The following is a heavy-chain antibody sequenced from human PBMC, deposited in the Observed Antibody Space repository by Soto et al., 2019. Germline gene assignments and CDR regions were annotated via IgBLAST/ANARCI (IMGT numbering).Heavy chain of an antibody. Sequence: SETLSLTCTVSGGSITSSYWSWIRKSPGKGLEWIGYVYSSGSTNYNPSLTSRVTISVDTSKNQFSLKLSSVTAADTAVYYCARATPVFYYSSSWSLDYWGQGTLVTVSS. CDR1: GGSITSSY. CDR2: VYSSGST. V-gene: IGHV4-59*01. CDR3: ARATPVFYYSSSWSLDY. D-gene: IGHD6-13*01. J-gene: IGHJ4*02.